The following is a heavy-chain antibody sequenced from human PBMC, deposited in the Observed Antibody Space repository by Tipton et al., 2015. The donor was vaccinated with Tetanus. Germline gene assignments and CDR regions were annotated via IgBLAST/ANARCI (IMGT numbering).Heavy chain of an antibody. V-gene: IGHV4-30-4*01. J-gene: IGHJ4*02. CDR1: GGSISNDNYY. CDR2: MFYSGSA. Sequence: TLSLTYTVSGGSISNDNYYWSWIRQPPGKGLEWIGYMFYSGSAYYNPSLKSRITISMDTSRNQFSLNLSSVTAADTAVYYCARGPTATSDYWGQGTLVTVSS. D-gene: IGHD4-17*01. CDR3: ARGPTATSDY.